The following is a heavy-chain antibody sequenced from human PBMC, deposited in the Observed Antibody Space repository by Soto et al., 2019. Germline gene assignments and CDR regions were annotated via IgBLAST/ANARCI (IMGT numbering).Heavy chain of an antibody. D-gene: IGHD4-17*01. V-gene: IGHV4-31*03. Sequence: SETLSLTCTVSGGSISNGGYYWSWIRQHPGKGLEWIGYIYYSGSTYYNPSLKSRVTISVDTSKNQFSLKLSSVTAADTAVYYCARGNDYGDYNYWGQGTLVTVSS. CDR2: IYYSGST. CDR3: ARGNDYGDYNY. J-gene: IGHJ4*02. CDR1: GGSISNGGYY.